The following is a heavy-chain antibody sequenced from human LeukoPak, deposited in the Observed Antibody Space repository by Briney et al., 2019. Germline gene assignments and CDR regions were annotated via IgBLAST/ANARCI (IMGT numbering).Heavy chain of an antibody. CDR3: ARQEGSGGWYKY. CDR2: IYYTGSINST. D-gene: IGHD6-19*01. V-gene: IGHV4-59*08. Sequence: SETLSLTCPAIGVPISNYHCAWIGKPPGTGLWWIGYIYYTGSINSTNYTHTLKSRVILSVDTSKSTFYLKLSSVTAADTAVYYCARQEGSGGWYKYWGQGTLVTVSS. J-gene: IGHJ4*02. CDR1: GVPISNYH.